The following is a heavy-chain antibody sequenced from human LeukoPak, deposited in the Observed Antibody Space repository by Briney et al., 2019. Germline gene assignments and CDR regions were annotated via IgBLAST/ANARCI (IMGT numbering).Heavy chain of an antibody. CDR3: ARGTADSGPSFDY. V-gene: IGHV3-53*01. D-gene: IGHD1-1*01. Sequence: PGGSLRLSCAASGFTVSSNYMSWVRQAPGRGLEWVSVIYSGGSTYYADSVKGRFTISRDNSKHTLYLQMNSLRAEDTAVYYCARGTADSGPSFDYWGQGTLVTVFS. CDR2: IYSGGST. CDR1: GFTVSSNY. J-gene: IGHJ4*02.